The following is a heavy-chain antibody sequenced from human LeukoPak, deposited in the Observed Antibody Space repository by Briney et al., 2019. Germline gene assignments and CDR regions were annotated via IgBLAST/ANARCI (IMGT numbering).Heavy chain of an antibody. D-gene: IGHD5-18*01. CDR3: ARGGIQLWSNNWVDP. J-gene: IGHJ5*02. V-gene: IGHV4-59*01. CDR2: VYYSGTT. Sequence: SETLSLTCTVSGGSMSSYYWSWIRQPPGKGLEWIGHVYYSGTTNYNPSLRSRVTISVDTSKNQFSLKLSSVTAADTAVYYCARGGIQLWSNNWVDPWGQGILVTVSS. CDR1: GGSMSSYY.